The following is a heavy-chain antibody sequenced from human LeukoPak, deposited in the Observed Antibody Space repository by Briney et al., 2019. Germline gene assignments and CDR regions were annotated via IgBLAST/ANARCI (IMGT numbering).Heavy chain of an antibody. V-gene: IGHV4-30-4*01. CDR2: IYYSGST. J-gene: IGHJ4*02. Sequence: SETLSLTCTVSGGSISSGDYYWGWIRQPPGKGLEWIGYIYYSGSTYYNPSLKSRVTISVDTSKNQFSLTLSSVTAADTAVYYCARAPTWTADVCFDYWGQGTLVTVSS. D-gene: IGHD2-8*01. CDR1: GGSISSGDYY. CDR3: ARAPTWTADVCFDY.